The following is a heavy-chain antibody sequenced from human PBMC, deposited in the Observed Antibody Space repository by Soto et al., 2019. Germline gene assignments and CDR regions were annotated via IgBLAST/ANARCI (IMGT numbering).Heavy chain of an antibody. D-gene: IGHD3-10*01. CDR1: GDSVSSNSAA. CDR3: ARAPRITMVRGNWFDP. CDR2: TYYRSKWYN. V-gene: IGHV6-1*01. J-gene: IGHJ5*02. Sequence: PSQTLSLTCAISGDSVSSNSAAWNWIRQSPSRGLKWLGRTYYRSKWYNDYAVSVKSRITINPDTSKNQFSLQLNSVTPEDTAVYYCARAPRITMVRGNWFDPWGQGTLVTVSS.